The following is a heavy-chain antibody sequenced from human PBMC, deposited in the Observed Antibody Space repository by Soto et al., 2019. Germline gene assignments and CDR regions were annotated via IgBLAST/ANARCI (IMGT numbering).Heavy chain of an antibody. CDR2: IKEDGSEA. V-gene: IGHV3-7*05. Sequence: EVQQVESGGGLVQPGGSLRLSCAASGFTFSTYWTNWVRQAPGKGLEWVANIKEDGSEAYYVDSVKGRFTISRDNAKNSLYLDMNSLRGEDTAGYYCARDWGAPGRGSALGYYYHFGMDVWGHGTTVTVPS. CDR3: ARDWGAPGRGSALGYYYHFGMDV. D-gene: IGHD3-16*01. CDR1: GFTFSTYW. J-gene: IGHJ6*02.